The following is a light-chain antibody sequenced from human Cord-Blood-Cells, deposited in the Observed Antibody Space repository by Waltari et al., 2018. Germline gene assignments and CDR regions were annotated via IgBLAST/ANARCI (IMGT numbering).Light chain of an antibody. CDR2: EVS. V-gene: IGLV2-8*01. CDR3: SSYAGSNNVV. CDR1: SSDAGGYNY. Sequence: QSALTSPPSASRSPGQSVTISSPGTSSDAGGYNYVSWYQQHPGKAPKLMIYEVSKRPSGVPDRFSGSKSGNTASLTVSGLQAEDEADYYCSSYAGSNNVVFGGGTKLTVL. J-gene: IGLJ2*01.